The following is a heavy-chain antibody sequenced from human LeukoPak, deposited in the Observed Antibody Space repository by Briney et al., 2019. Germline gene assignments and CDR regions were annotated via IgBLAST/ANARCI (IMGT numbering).Heavy chain of an antibody. CDR1: GGFISSYY. D-gene: IGHD6-19*01. J-gene: IGHJ4*02. Sequence: PSETLSLTCTVSGGFISSYYWSWIRQPPGKGLEWIGYIYYSGSTNYNPSLKSRVTISVDTSKNQFSLKLSSVTAADTAVYYCARHTDKQWLVPYFDYWGQGTLVTVSP. CDR3: ARHTDKQWLVPYFDY. CDR2: IYYSGST. V-gene: IGHV4-59*08.